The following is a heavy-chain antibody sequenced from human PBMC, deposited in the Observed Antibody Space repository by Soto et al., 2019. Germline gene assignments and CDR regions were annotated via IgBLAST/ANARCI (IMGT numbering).Heavy chain of an antibody. CDR2: INAGNGNT. Sequence: QVQLVQSGAEVKKPGASVKVSCKASGYTFTSYAMHWVRQAPGQRLEWMGWINAGNGNTKYSQKFQGRVTITRDTSASTAYMELSSLRSEDTAVYYCARKSVTTPPNYAFDICGQGTMVTVSS. D-gene: IGHD4-17*01. J-gene: IGHJ3*02. CDR1: GYTFTSYA. CDR3: ARKSVTTPPNYAFDI. V-gene: IGHV1-3*01.